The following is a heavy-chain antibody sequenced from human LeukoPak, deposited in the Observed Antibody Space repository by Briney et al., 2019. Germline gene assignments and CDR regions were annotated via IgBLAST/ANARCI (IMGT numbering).Heavy chain of an antibody. CDR1: GFTFSSYS. Sequence: GGTLRLSCAASGFTFSSYSMNWVRQAPGKGLEWVSCISSSSSYIYYADSVKGRFTISRDNAKNSLYLQMNSLRAEDTAVYYCARVHPPGTYYYDSSGYSNDYWGQGTLVTVSS. CDR2: ISSSSSYI. J-gene: IGHJ4*02. V-gene: IGHV3-21*01. CDR3: ARVHPPGTYYYDSSGYSNDY. D-gene: IGHD3-22*01.